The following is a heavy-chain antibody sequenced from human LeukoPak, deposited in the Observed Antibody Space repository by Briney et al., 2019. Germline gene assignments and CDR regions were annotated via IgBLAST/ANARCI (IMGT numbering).Heavy chain of an antibody. D-gene: IGHD3-9*01. V-gene: IGHV3-21*01. Sequence: GGSLRLSCAASGFTFSSYSMNWVRQAPGKGLEWVSSISSSSSYIYYADSVKGRFTISRDNAKNSLYLQMNSLRVEDTAVYYCARDRGVLRYFDWLLPAPIDYWGQGTLVTVSS. CDR1: GFTFSSYS. CDR3: ARDRGVLRYFDWLLPAPIDY. CDR2: ISSSSSYI. J-gene: IGHJ4*02.